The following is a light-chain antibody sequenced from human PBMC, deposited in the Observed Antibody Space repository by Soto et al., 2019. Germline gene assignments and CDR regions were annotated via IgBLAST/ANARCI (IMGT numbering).Light chain of an antibody. CDR2: EGS. CDR1: SSDVGSYNL. J-gene: IGLJ3*02. CDR3: CSYAGSSTWV. Sequence: QSVLNQPASGSGSPGPSITISCTGTSSDVGSYNLVSWYQQHAGKAPKLMIYEGSKRPSGVSNRFSGSKSGNTASLTISGLQADAEADYYCCSYAGSSTWVFGGGTTVAVL. V-gene: IGLV2-23*01.